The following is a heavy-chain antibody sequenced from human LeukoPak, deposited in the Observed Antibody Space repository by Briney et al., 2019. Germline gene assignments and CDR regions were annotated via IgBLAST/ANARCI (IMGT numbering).Heavy chain of an antibody. J-gene: IGHJ4*02. D-gene: IGHD2-2*02. Sequence: GGSLRLSCAASGFTFDDYAMHWVRQAPGKGLEWVSGISWNSGSIGYADSVKGRFTISRDNAKNSLYLQMNSLRAEDTAVYYCARDLRFGCSSTSCYIPFDYWGQGTLVTVSS. V-gene: IGHV3-9*01. CDR3: ARDLRFGCSSTSCYIPFDY. CDR2: ISWNSGSI. CDR1: GFTFDDYA.